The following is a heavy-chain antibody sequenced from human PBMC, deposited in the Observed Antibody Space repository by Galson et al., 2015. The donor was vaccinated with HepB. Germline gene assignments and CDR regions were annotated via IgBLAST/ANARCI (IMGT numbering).Heavy chain of an antibody. Sequence: SLRLSCAASGFTFSSYGMHWVRQAPGKGLEWVAVISYDGSNKYYADSVKGRFTISRDNSKNTLYLQMNSLRAEDTAVYYCAKATVTGGANWFDPWGQGTLVTVSS. D-gene: IGHD4-17*01. CDR3: AKATVTGGANWFDP. V-gene: IGHV3-30*18. CDR2: ISYDGSNK. CDR1: GFTFSSYG. J-gene: IGHJ5*02.